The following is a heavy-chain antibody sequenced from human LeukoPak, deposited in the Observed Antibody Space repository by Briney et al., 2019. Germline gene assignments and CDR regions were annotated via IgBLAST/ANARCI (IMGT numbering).Heavy chain of an antibody. CDR1: GGSISSHY. CDR3: ARDGTGYNPYYYYYVDV. Sequence: SETLSLTCTVSGGSISSHYWSWIRQPPGKGLEWIGYIYYSGSTNYNPSLKSRVTISVDTSKNQFSLKLSSVTAADTAVYYCARDGTGYNPYYYYYVDVWGKGTTVTVSS. J-gene: IGHJ6*03. CDR2: IYYSGST. V-gene: IGHV4-59*11. D-gene: IGHD1-1*01.